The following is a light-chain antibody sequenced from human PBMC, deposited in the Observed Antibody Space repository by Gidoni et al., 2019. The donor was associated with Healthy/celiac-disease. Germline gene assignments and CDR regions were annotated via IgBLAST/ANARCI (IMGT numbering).Light chain of an antibody. CDR1: SSDVGGYNY. J-gene: IGLJ1*01. Sequence: QSALTQPASVSGSPGRSITISCTGTSSDVGGYNYVSWYQQHPGKAPKLMISEVSNRPSGVSNRFSGSKSGNTASLTISGLQAEDEADYYCCSYTSSSTYVFGTGTKVTVL. CDR3: CSYTSSSTYV. CDR2: EVS. V-gene: IGLV2-14*01.